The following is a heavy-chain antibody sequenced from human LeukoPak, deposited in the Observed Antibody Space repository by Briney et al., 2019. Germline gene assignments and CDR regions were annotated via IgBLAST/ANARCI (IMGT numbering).Heavy chain of an antibody. CDR2: INHSGGT. J-gene: IGHJ3*02. Sequence: SETLSLTCTVSGGSISSGSYYWSWIRQPPGKGLEWIGEINHSGGTNYNPSLKSRVTISVDTSKNQFSLKLSSVTAADTAVYYCARGSASNYDFWSGYSVDAFDIWGQGTMVTVSS. CDR3: ARGSASNYDFWSGYSVDAFDI. V-gene: IGHV4-39*07. CDR1: GGSISSGSYY. D-gene: IGHD3-3*01.